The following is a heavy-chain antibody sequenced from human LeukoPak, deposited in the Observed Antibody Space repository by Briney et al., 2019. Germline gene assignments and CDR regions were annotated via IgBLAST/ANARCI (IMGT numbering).Heavy chain of an antibody. V-gene: IGHV4-31*03. CDR2: IYYSGST. CDR3: ARETTVVTQMYFDL. D-gene: IGHD4-23*01. Sequence: PSQTLSLTCTVSGGSISSGGYYWSWIRQHPGKGLEGIGYIYYSGSTYYNPSLKSRVTISVDTSKKQFSLKLSSVTAADTAVYYCARETTVVTQMYFDLWGRGTLVTV. CDR1: GGSISSGGYY. J-gene: IGHJ2*01.